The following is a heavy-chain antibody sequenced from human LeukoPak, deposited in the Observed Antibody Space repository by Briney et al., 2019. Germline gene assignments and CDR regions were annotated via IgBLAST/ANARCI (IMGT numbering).Heavy chain of an antibody. CDR1: GFTFSSYA. Sequence: PGRSLRLSCAASGFTFSSYAMHWVRQAPGRGLEWVAVVSADGTERHYADSVKGRFTISRDNAKNTLFLQMNSLKTEDTAVYYCAKGSSAYGHPTSPLFDFWGQGTLVTVSS. D-gene: IGHD3-22*01. CDR2: VSADGTER. J-gene: IGHJ4*02. CDR3: AKGSSAYGHPTSPLFDF. V-gene: IGHV3-30*04.